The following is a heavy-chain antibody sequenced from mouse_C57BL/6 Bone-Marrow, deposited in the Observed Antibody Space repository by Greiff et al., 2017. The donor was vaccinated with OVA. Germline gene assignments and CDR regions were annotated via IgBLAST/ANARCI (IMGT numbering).Heavy chain of an antibody. CDR2: LNPSTGGT. Sequence: EVQLQQSGPELVKPGASVKISCKASGYSFNGYYMHWVKQSSEKSLEWIGDLNPSTGGTSYNQKCKGKATLTVDKSSSTAYMQLKSLTSEDAAVYYCAGRFAYWGRGTLVADSA. CDR3: AGRFAY. V-gene: IGHV1-43*01. CDR1: GYSFNGYY. J-gene: IGHJ3*01.